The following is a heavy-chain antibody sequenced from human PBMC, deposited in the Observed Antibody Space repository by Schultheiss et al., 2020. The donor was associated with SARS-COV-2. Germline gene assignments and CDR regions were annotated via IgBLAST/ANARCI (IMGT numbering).Heavy chain of an antibody. CDR3: AKDYSRVIRGTVVDS. CDR2: ISGSGGST. J-gene: IGHJ4*02. D-gene: IGHD3-16*01. Sequence: GGSLRLSCAASGFTFSTYVMNWVRQAPGKGLEWVSAISGSGGSTYYADSVKGRFTISRDNAKNSLYLQMNSLRAEDTAIYYCAKDYSRVIRGTVVDSWGQGTLVTVSS. CDR1: GFTFSTYV. V-gene: IGHV3-23*01.